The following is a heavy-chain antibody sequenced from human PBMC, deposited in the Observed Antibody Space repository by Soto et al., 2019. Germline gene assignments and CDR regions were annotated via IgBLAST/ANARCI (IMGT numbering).Heavy chain of an antibody. Sequence: EVQLVESGGGLVQAGGSLRLSCAASGFTFSFYDMHWVRQAVGKGLEWVSVIGTAGHAYYAGSVKGRFTITRENAKNSLYLQMNSLRHGAPAVYYCARGGGFGEQYSDAFDIWGQGTIVTVSS. V-gene: IGHV3-13*01. J-gene: IGHJ3*02. CDR1: GFTFSFYD. CDR2: IGTAGHA. CDR3: ARGGGFGEQYSDAFDI. D-gene: IGHD3-10*01.